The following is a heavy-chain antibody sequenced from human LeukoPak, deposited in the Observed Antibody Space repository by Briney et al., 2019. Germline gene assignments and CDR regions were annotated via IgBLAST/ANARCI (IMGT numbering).Heavy chain of an antibody. J-gene: IGHJ4*02. CDR1: GFTFSSYS. Sequence: GGSLRLSCAASGFTFSSYSMNWVRQAPGKGLEWVSSISSRSDYIYYADSVKGRFTISRDDAKNSLYLQMNSLRAEDTAVYYCARDRPYYYDSSGYYNEFGYWGQGTLVTVSS. CDR2: ISSRSDYI. V-gene: IGHV3-21*01. D-gene: IGHD3-22*01. CDR3: ARDRPYYYDSSGYYNEFGY.